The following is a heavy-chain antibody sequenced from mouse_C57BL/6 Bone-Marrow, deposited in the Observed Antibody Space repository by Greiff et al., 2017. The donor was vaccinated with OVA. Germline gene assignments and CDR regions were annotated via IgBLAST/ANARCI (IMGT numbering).Heavy chain of an antibody. Sequence: VQLQQSGAELMKPGASVKLSCKATGYTFTGYWIEWVKQRPGHGLEWIGEILPGSGSTNYNEKFKGKATFTADTSSNTAYMQLSSLITEDSAIYYCARSGFPTVVASPWGQGTLVTVSA. V-gene: IGHV1-9*01. J-gene: IGHJ3*01. D-gene: IGHD1-1*01. CDR1: GYTFTGYW. CDR3: ARSGFPTVVASP. CDR2: ILPGSGST.